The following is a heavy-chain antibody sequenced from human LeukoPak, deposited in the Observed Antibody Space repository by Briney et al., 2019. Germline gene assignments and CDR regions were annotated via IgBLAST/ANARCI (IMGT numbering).Heavy chain of an antibody. CDR3: ARFSTTWYTALDY. V-gene: IGHV3-48*03. CDR2: ISSSGSTI. D-gene: IGHD6-13*01. CDR1: GFIIRSCE. J-gene: IGHJ4*02. Sequence: GRTLRLSCGVSGFIIRSCEKKWARHDPAKGRVWGSYISSSGSTIYYADSVKGRFTMSRDNAKNSLYLQMNSLRAEDTAVYYCARFSTTWYTALDYWGQGTVVTVSS.